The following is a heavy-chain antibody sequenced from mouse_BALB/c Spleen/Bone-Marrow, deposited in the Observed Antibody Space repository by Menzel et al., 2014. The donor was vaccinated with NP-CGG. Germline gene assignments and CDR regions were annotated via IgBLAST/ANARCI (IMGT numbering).Heavy chain of an antibody. V-gene: IGHV5-17*02. D-gene: IGHD4-1*01. CDR2: ISSGSSTI. Sequence: EVKLMESGGGLVQPGGSRKLSCAASGFTFSSFGMHWVRQAPEKGLEWVAYISSGSSTIYYADTVKGRFTISGDNPKNTLFLQMTSLRSEDTAMYYCATGTRDYWGQGTTLTVSS. CDR1: GFTFSSFG. J-gene: IGHJ2*01. CDR3: ATGTRDY.